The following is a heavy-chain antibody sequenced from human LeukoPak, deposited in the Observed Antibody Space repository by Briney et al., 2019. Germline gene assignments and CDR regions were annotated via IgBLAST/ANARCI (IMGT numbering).Heavy chain of an antibody. CDR3: ARHEVGYCSGGSCPYYFDY. V-gene: IGHV4-59*08. D-gene: IGHD2-15*01. J-gene: IGHJ4*02. CDR2: IYYSGNT. CDR1: GGSISSYY. Sequence: SETLSLTCTVSGGSISSYYWSWIRQPPGKGLELVGYIYYSGNTRYNPSLISRVTLSVDTSKNHFSLKLTSVTAADTAVYYCARHEVGYCSGGSCPYYFDYWGQGTLVTVSS.